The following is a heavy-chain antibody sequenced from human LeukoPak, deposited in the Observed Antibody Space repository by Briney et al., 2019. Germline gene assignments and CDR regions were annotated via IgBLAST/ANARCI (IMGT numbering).Heavy chain of an antibody. V-gene: IGHV4-39*07. Sequence: SETLSLTCIVSGGSISSSNYYWGWIRQSPGKGLEWIGSIYSRGSTYYNPSLKSRVIVSSDMSKNQFSLMLNSVTAADTAVYYCARGTYYYDSSAYQGRGIKRKYYWYYYIDVWGKGTTVTISS. J-gene: IGHJ6*03. CDR2: IYSRGST. D-gene: IGHD3-22*01. CDR3: ARGTYYYDSSAYQGRGIKRKYYWYYYIDV. CDR1: GGSISSSNYY.